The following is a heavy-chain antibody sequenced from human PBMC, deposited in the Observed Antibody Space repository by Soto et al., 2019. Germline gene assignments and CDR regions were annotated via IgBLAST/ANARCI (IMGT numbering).Heavy chain of an antibody. CDR3: ARRGGSSSGYYYYAFDV. J-gene: IGHJ6*02. Sequence: KPSETLSLTCSVSSDSMNSGGYYWSWIRQHPGKGLEWIGYIYSNGDTYYNPSLKSRVTISVDTSKNQFSLNLTSVTGADTAVYYCARRGGSSSGYYYYAFDVWGQGTKVTVSS. V-gene: IGHV4-31*03. D-gene: IGHD6-6*01. CDR1: SDSMNSGGYY. CDR2: IYSNGDT.